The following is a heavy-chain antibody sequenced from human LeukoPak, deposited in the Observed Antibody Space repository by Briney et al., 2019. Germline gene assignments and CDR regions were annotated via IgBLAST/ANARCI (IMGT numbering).Heavy chain of an antibody. CDR3: ARPFLAGGYYMDV. CDR1: GFTFRSYA. V-gene: IGHV3-30*04. CDR2: ISYDGSNK. J-gene: IGHJ6*03. D-gene: IGHD2/OR15-2a*01. Sequence: PGGSLRLSCAASGFTFRSYAMHWVRQAPGKGLEWVVLISYDGSNKYYADSVKGRFTISRDNSKNTLFLQMNSLRADDTAVYYCARPFLAGGYYMDVWGKGTTVSVSS.